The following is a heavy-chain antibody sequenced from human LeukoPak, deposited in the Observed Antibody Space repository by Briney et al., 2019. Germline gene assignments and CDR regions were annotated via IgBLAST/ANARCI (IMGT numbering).Heavy chain of an antibody. CDR2: IIPIFGTA. D-gene: IGHD4-17*01. CDR1: GYTFTSYA. CDR3: ARTLLNDYGDYYYYGMDV. V-gene: IGHV1-69*13. Sequence: ASVKVSCKASGYTFTSYAMHWVRQAPGQGLEWMGGIIPIFGTANYAQKFQGRVTITADESTSTAYMELSSLRSEDTAVYYCARTLLNDYGDYYYYGMDVWGQGTTVTVSS. J-gene: IGHJ6*02.